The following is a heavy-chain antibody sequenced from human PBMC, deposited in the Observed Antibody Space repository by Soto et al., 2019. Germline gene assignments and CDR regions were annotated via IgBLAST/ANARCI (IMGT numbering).Heavy chain of an antibody. CDR1: GFNLSTYA. CDR3: ARASGRYITGTAWA. D-gene: IGHD1-7*01. CDR2: ISYYGSNI. J-gene: IGHJ5*02. V-gene: IGHV3-30-3*01. Sequence: GFLRLSCEAAGFNLSTYALHWVRQAPGKGLEWVAVISYYGSNIEYADFVKGRFTISRDNSKKTLSLQMNSLRAEDTAVYYCARASGRYITGTAWAWGQGTLVTVSS.